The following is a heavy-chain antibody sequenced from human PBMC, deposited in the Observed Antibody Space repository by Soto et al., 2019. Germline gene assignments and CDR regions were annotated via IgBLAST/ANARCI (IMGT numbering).Heavy chain of an antibody. Sequence: EVQLVESGGGLVKPGGSLRLSCAASGFTFSSYTMNWVRQAPGKGLEWVSSISGDSTYIYYADSVKGRFTISRDNAKNSLYLQMTSLRAEDTAVYYCARDSSGWDGWFDPWGQGTLVTASS. V-gene: IGHV3-21*01. CDR3: ARDSSGWDGWFDP. D-gene: IGHD6-19*01. CDR1: GFTFSSYT. CDR2: ISGDSTYI. J-gene: IGHJ5*02.